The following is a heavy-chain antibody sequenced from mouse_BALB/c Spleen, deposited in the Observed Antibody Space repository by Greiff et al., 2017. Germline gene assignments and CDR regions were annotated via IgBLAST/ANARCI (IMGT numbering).Heavy chain of an antibody. CDR1: GYTFTSYW. Sequence: VQLQQPGAELVKPGASVKLSCKASGYTFTSYWMHWVKQRPGQGLEWIGEIDPSDSYTNYNQKFKGKATLTVDKSSSTAYMQLSSLTSEDSAVYYCARSTVVEGGYAMDYWGQGTSVTVSS. J-gene: IGHJ4*01. CDR3: ARSTVVEGGYAMDY. CDR2: IDPSDSYT. V-gene: IGHV1-69*02. D-gene: IGHD1-1*01.